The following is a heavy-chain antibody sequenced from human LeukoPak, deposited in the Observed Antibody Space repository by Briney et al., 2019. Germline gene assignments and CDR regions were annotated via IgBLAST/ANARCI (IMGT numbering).Heavy chain of an antibody. CDR2: INPSGSST. CDR3: ARDYERIIMVRGVPLSPQTVFDP. V-gene: IGHV1-46*01. J-gene: IGHJ5*02. D-gene: IGHD3-10*01. Sequence: ASVKVSCKASGYSFTSHYMHWVRQAPGQGLEWMGLINPSGSSTLYAQKFQGRVTMTRDMSTTTDYMELSSLRSEDTAVYYCARDYERIIMVRGVPLSPQTVFDPWGQGTLVTVSS. CDR1: GYSFTSHY.